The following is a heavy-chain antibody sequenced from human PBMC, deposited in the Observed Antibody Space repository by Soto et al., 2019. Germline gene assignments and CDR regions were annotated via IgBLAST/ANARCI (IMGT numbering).Heavy chain of an antibody. V-gene: IGHV1-69*13. CDR1: GGGFSSYV. CDR3: ALLATYMAEPRDFDF. CDR2: IIPMFNSP. D-gene: IGHD1-1*01. Sequence: ASVKVSCKASGGGFSSYVITWVRQAPGQGLEWVGGIIPMFNSPQYAQKVQGRVTITADESTNTAYMHMNRLTSEDTAIYYCALLATYMAEPRDFDFWGQGTLVTVSS. J-gene: IGHJ4*02.